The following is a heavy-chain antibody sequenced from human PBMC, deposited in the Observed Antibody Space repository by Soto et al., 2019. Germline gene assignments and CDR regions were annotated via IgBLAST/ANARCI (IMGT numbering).Heavy chain of an antibody. CDR3: AHSTFGGVIVIYFDY. V-gene: IGHV2-5*02. CDR2: IYWDDDK. D-gene: IGHD3-16*02. J-gene: IGHJ4*02. Sequence: QITLKESGPTLVKPTQTLTLTCTFSGFSLSTSGVGVGWIRQPPGKALEWLALIYWDDDKRYSPSLKSRLTIXXDXSTXQVVLTMTNMDPVDTATYYCAHSTFGGVIVIYFDYWGQGTLVTVSS. CDR1: GFSLSTSGVG.